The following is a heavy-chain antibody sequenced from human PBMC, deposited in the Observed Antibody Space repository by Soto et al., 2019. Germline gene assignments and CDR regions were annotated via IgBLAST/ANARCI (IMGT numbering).Heavy chain of an antibody. J-gene: IGHJ3*02. Sequence: EVQLLESGGRLVPPGGSLRLSCAGSRFSVSNYAMTWARQAPGEGLEWVSSITGSGGGTTYADSVKGRFTISRDNSKNILYLQMDSLRADDTAVYYCSTDPNGDYIGAFDNWGQGTMVTVSS. D-gene: IGHD4-17*01. CDR1: RFSVSNYA. CDR2: ITGSGGGT. CDR3: STDPNGDYIGAFDN. V-gene: IGHV3-23*01.